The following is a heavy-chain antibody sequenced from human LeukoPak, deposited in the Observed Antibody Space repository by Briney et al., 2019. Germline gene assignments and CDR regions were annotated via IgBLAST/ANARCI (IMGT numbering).Heavy chain of an antibody. CDR1: GGSISNYY. CDR3: ARGRQAYCGSDCSSFDY. Sequence: SETLSRTCTVSGGSISNYYWSWIRQPAGKGLEWTGRIYTSGNTNYNPSLKSRVTMSIDTSKNQFSLKLSSVTAADTAVYYCARGRQAYCGSDCSSFDYWGQGALVTVSS. V-gene: IGHV4-4*07. CDR2: IYTSGNT. D-gene: IGHD2-21*02. J-gene: IGHJ4*02.